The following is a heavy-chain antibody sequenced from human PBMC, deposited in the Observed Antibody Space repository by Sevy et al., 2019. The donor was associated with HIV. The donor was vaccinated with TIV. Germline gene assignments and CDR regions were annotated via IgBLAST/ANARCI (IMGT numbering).Heavy chain of an antibody. D-gene: IGHD4-17*01. CDR3: AKDFSYGDNSWNFDF. Sequence: GGSLRLSCAASGFIFSKFALSWVRQAPGRGLEWVSAVSGNDGSTYYAASVKGRFTISRDISENMLYLQMNSLSAEDTAVYYCAKDFSYGDNSWNFDFWGQGTLVTVSS. CDR1: GFIFSKFA. V-gene: IGHV3-23*01. J-gene: IGHJ4*02. CDR2: VSGNDGST.